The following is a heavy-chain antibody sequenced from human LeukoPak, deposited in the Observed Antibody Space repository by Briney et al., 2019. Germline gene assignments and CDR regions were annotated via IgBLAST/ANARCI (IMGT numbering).Heavy chain of an antibody. J-gene: IGHJ4*02. V-gene: IGHV3-7*01. D-gene: IGHD1-26*01. CDR3: ARDVDTAQWELQAAFDY. Sequence: PGGSLRLSCAASGFTFSSYWMSWVRQAPGKGLEWVANIKQDGSEKYYVDSVKGRFTISRDNAKNSLYLQMNSLRAEDTAVYYCARDVDTAQWELQAAFDYWGQGIPVTVSS. CDR1: GFTFSSYW. CDR2: IKQDGSEK.